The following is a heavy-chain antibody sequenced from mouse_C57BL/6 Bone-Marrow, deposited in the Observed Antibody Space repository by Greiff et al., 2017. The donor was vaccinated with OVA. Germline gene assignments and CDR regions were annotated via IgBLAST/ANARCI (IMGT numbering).Heavy chain of an antibody. CDR1: GYTFTEYT. D-gene: IGHD2-3*01. CDR2: FYPGSGSI. V-gene: IGHV1-62-2*01. Sequence: VQLQQSGAELVKPGASVKLSCKASGYTFTEYTIHWVKQRSGQVLEWIGWFYPGSGSIKYNEKFKDKATLTADKSSSTVYMELSRLTSVDTAVYFGARNEEDGCQGYWYCDGWGTGTTVTVAS. CDR3: ARNEEDGCQGYWYCDG. J-gene: IGHJ1*03.